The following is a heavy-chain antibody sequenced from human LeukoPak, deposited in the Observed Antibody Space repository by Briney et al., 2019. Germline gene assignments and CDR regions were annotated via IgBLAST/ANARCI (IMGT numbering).Heavy chain of an antibody. CDR3: ATRGYCSSTSCYTMAN. D-gene: IGHD2-2*02. CDR1: GFTFSSYG. Sequence: GGSLRLSCAASGFTFSSYGMHWVRQAPGKGPEWVAFIRYDGSNKYYADSVKGRFTTSRDNSKNTLYLQMNSLRAEDTAVYYCATRGYCSSTSCYTMANWGQGTLVTVSS. V-gene: IGHV3-30*02. J-gene: IGHJ4*02. CDR2: IRYDGSNK.